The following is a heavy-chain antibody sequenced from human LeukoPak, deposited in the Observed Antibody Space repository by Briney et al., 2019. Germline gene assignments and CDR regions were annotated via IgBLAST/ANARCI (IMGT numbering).Heavy chain of an antibody. Sequence: GGSLRLSCAASGFTFSSYAMSWVRQAPGKGLEWDSAISGSGGSTYYADSVKGRFTISRDNSKNTLYLQMNSLRAEDTAVYYCAKCLARDYYDSSGPKYYFDYWGQGTLVTVSS. CDR3: AKCLARDYYDSSGPKYYFDY. J-gene: IGHJ4*02. CDR2: ISGSGGST. D-gene: IGHD3-22*01. V-gene: IGHV3-23*01. CDR1: GFTFSSYA.